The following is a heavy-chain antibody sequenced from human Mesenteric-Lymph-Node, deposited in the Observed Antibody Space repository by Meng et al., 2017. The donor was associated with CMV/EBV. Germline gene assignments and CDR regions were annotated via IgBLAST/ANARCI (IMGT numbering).Heavy chain of an antibody. Sequence: SETLSLTCTVSGGSISSYYWSWIRQPPGKGLEWIGCIYHSGSTNYNPSLKSRVTVSIDTSKEQFSLKLSSVTAADTAVYYCARIRGSSVLDYWGQGTLVTVSS. CDR2: IYHSGST. CDR3: ARIRGSSVLDY. D-gene: IGHD6-6*01. J-gene: IGHJ4*02. V-gene: IGHV4-59*01. CDR1: GGSISSYY.